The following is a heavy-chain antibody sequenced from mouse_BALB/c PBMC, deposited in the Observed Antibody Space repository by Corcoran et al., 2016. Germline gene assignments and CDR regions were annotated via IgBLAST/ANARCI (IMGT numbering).Heavy chain of an antibody. CDR2: IDPANGNT. CDR3: ANWDWYFDV. V-gene: IGHV14-3*02. CDR1: GFNIKDTY. D-gene: IGHD4-1*01. Sequence: EVRLQQSGAELVKPGASVKLSCTASGFNIKDTYMHWVKQRPEQGLEWIGRIDPANGNTKYDPKFQGKATITADTSSNTAYLPVSSLTSEDTAVYYCANWDWYFDVWGAGTTVTVSS. J-gene: IGHJ1*01.